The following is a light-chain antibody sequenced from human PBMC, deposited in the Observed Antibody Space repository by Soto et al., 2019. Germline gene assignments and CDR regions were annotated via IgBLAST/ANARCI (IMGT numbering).Light chain of an antibody. CDR1: QSVTSNY. CDR3: QHRGNWPLT. V-gene: IGKV3D-20*02. CDR2: GAS. J-gene: IGKJ4*01. Sequence: EIVLTQSPGTLSLSPGERATLSCRASQSVTSNYLAWYQQKPGQAPRLLMFGASIRDTGIPDRFIGSGSGTDFTLTITRLEPEDFAVFYCQHRGNWPLTFGGGTKVDIK.